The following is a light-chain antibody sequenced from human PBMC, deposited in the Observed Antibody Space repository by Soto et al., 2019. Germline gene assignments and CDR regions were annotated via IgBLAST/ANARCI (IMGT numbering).Light chain of an antibody. Sequence: EIMMTQSPVTLSVSPGERAILSCRASQTVGRNLAWYQQKPGQAPRLLIHTASTRAPGIPDRFSGSGSGTDFTLTISRLEPEDFAVYYCQQYGRSGTFGQGTKVDI. V-gene: IGKV3-20*01. CDR1: QTVGRN. CDR3: QQYGRSGT. J-gene: IGKJ1*01. CDR2: TAS.